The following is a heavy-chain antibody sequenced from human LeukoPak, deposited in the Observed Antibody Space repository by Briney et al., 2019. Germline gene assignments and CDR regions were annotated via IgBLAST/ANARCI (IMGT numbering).Heavy chain of an antibody. D-gene: IGHD5-12*01. CDR3: ARTTGTDEVATIRRLYYYGMDV. J-gene: IGHJ6*02. Sequence: GASVKVSCKASGGTFSSYAISWVRQAPGQGLEWMGGIIPIFGTANYAQKFQGRVTITADESTSTAYMELSSLRSEDTAVYYCARTTGTDEVATIRRLYYYGMDVWGQGTTVTVSS. CDR1: GGTFSSYA. V-gene: IGHV1-69*13. CDR2: IIPIFGTA.